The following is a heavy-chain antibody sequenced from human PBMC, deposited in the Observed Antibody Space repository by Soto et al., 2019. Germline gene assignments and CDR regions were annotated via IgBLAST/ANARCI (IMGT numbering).Heavy chain of an antibody. CDR2: ILYSGTT. CDR3: ARDGGPLYYGMDF. CDR1: GDSIKRDDYY. V-gene: IGHV4-30-4*01. J-gene: IGHJ6*02. Sequence: QVQLQESGPGLVKPSQTLSLTCTVSGDSIKRDDYYWSWIRQPPGKGLEWIGYILYSGTTYYNPSLKSRLIISLDTSKNPSPLTLTSVTAADTAVYYCARDGGPLYYGMDFWGQGTTVTVSS. D-gene: IGHD3-10*01.